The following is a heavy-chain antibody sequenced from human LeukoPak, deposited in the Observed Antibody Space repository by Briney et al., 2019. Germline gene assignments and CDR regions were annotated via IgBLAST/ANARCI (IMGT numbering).Heavy chain of an antibody. Sequence: PSGTLSLTCTVSGVSISSYHWTWIRQPPGEGLEWIGHIYNSGSTNYNPSLRGRGTISLDTSKNQVSPKLSSVTAADTAMYYCARKDGDGWGQGTLVTVSS. J-gene: IGHJ4*02. CDR2: IYNSGST. D-gene: IGHD5-24*01. CDR3: ARKDGDG. V-gene: IGHV4-59*01. CDR1: GVSISSYH.